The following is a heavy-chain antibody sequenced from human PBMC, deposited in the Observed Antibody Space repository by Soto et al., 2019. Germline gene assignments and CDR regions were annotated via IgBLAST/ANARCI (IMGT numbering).Heavy chain of an antibody. CDR3: ARVGDYYGSGTMTYWYYDL. CDR2: IYYSGST. Sequence: PSETLSLTCTFSGGSISSSSYYWGWIRQPPGKGLEWIGSIYYSGSTYYNPSLKSRVTISVDTSKNQFSLKLSSVTAADTAVYYCARVGDYYGSGTMTYWYYDLWGRGTLVTVSS. J-gene: IGHJ2*01. D-gene: IGHD3-10*01. CDR1: GGSISSSSYY. V-gene: IGHV4-39*07.